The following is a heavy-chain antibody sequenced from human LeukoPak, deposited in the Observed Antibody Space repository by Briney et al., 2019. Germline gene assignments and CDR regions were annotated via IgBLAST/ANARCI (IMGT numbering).Heavy chain of an antibody. CDR3: AGQRIAATDPRLNWFDP. D-gene: IGHD6-13*01. CDR2: IDYSGSI. CDR1: GDSISSSSYY. J-gene: IGHJ5*02. V-gene: IGHV4-39*01. Sequence: AETLSLTCTASGDSISSSSYYWGWIRQRPGKGLGWIGSIDYSGSIYYNPSLKSRVTISIDTSKKQFSLRLTSVTAADTAVYSCAGQRIAATDPRLNWFDPWGQRTLVTVPS.